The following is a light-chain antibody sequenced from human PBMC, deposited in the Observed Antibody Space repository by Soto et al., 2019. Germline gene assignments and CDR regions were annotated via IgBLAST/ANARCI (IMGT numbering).Light chain of an antibody. CDR2: VAA. V-gene: IGKV1-39*01. Sequence: DIQMTQSPSSLSASVGDRVTITCRASQAISNYLNWYQQQPGKAPNLLIYVAAVLQTGVPSRFSGSCAGTDFTLTISSVQPEDGATYYCQQSYTPPRTFGQGNKL. CDR3: QQSYTPPRT. CDR1: QAISNY. J-gene: IGKJ2*01.